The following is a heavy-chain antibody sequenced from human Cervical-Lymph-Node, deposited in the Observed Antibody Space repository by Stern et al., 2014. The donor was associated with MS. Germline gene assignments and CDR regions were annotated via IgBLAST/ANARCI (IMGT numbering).Heavy chain of an antibody. D-gene: IGHD1-14*01. J-gene: IGHJ6*02. V-gene: IGHV3-21*01. CDR1: CFTFSSYX. CDR2: XSSSSSNI. CDR3: XXEXXLXVGGTSNYGLDV. Sequence: EVQLAESGXGLVRPGGSLXXXCXASCFTFSSYXXNWVRXAPGKGLEWVSSXSSSSSNIDYADSVKGRFTIAIDNVQNSLYLEMSGMRAEDTXVYXCXXEXXLXVGGTSNYGLDVWGQGPTVTVSS.